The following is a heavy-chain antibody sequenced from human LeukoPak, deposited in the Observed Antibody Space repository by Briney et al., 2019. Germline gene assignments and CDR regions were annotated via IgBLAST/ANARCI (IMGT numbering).Heavy chain of an antibody. CDR1: GGSISSYY. J-gene: IGHJ6*02. D-gene: IGHD5-18*01. V-gene: IGHV4-59*08. CDR2: IYYSGST. Sequence: PSETLSLTCTVSGGSISSYYWSWIRQPPGQGLEWIGYIYYSGSTTYNPSLKSRVTISVDTSKNQFSLKLSSVTAADTAVYYCAAGREYSYGPSYYYYYGMDVWGQGTTVTVSS. CDR3: AAGREYSYGPSYYYYYGMDV.